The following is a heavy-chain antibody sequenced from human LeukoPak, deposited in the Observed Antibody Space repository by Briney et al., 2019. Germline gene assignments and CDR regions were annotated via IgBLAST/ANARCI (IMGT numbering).Heavy chain of an antibody. Sequence: GGSLRLSCAASGFTVSTNYMSWVRQAPGKGLEWVSAISGSGGSTYYADSVKGRFTISRDNSKNTLYLQMNSLRAEDTAVYYCAKVMLVRGVRGAFDIWGQGTMVTVSS. CDR2: ISGSGGST. D-gene: IGHD3-10*01. CDR3: AKVMLVRGVRGAFDI. J-gene: IGHJ3*02. V-gene: IGHV3-23*01. CDR1: GFTVSTNY.